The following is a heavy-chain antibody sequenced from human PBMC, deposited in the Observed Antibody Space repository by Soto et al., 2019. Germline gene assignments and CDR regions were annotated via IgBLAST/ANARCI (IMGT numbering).Heavy chain of an antibody. J-gene: IGHJ5*02. CDR1: GYTFTGYY. D-gene: IGHD6-13*01. CDR3: ARDSRSWYIHNWFDP. Sequence: ASVKVSCKASGYTFTGYYMHWVRQAPGQGLEWMGWINPNSGGTNYAQKFQGRVTMTRDTSISTAYMELSRLRSDDTAVYYCARDSRSWYIHNWFDPWGQGTQVTVSS. V-gene: IGHV1-2*02. CDR2: INPNSGGT.